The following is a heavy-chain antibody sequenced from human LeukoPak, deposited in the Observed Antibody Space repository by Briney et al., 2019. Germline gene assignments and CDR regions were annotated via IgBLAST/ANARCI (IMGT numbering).Heavy chain of an antibody. D-gene: IGHD3-16*01. V-gene: IGHV1-18*01. CDR1: GYTFTSYG. CDR3: ARDVGRSYDLDY. Sequence: ASVKVSCKASGYTFTSYGISWVRQAPGQGLEWMGWISAYNGNTDYAQSLQGRVTMTIDTSTSTVYMELRSLRSDDTAVYYWARDVGRSYDLDYWGQGTLVTVSS. CDR2: ISAYNGNT. J-gene: IGHJ4*02.